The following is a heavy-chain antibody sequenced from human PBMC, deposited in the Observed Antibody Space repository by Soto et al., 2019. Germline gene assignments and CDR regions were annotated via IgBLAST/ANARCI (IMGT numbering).Heavy chain of an antibody. V-gene: IGHV4-34*01. CDR3: AAHLKTTVTAYWYFDL. CDR2: INHSGST. D-gene: IGHD4-17*01. J-gene: IGHJ2*01. Sequence: SETLSLTCAVYCGSFSGHYWSWIRQPPGKGLEWIGEINHSGSTNFNPSLKSRVSISVDTSKKQFSLKLSSVTAADTAVYYCAAHLKTTVTAYWYFDLWGRGTLVTVSS. CDR1: CGSFSGHY.